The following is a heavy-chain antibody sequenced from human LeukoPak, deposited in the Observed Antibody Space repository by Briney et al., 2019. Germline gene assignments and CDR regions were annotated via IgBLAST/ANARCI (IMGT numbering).Heavy chain of an antibody. CDR1: GYTLTNC. CDR2: INTANGDT. V-gene: IGHV1-3*04. Sequence: ASVKVSCKASGYTLTNCHWVRQAPGQRLEWMGWINTANGDTKYSQNFQDRVTITRDTSANTAYMELSSLRSEDTAVYYCARHFGRLGQFYFDYWGQGTLVTVSS. J-gene: IGHJ4*02. D-gene: IGHD3-16*01. CDR3: ARHFGRLGQFYFDY.